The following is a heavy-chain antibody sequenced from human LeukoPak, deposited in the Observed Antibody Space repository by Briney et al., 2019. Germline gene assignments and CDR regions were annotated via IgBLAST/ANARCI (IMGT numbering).Heavy chain of an antibody. CDR2: IYYSGST. CDR3: ARESRRLEGYGMDV. Sequence: SQTLSLTCTVSGGSISSGGYYWSWIRLHPGKGLEWIGYIYYSGSTYYNPSLKSRVTISVDTSKNQFSLKLSSVTAADTAVYYCARESRRLEGYGMDVWGQGTTVTVSS. CDR1: GGSISSGGYY. V-gene: IGHV4-31*03. J-gene: IGHJ6*02.